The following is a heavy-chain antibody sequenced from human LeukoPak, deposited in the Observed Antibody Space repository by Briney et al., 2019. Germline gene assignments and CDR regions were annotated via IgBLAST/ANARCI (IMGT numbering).Heavy chain of an antibody. J-gene: IGHJ5*02. V-gene: IGHV4-4*07. D-gene: IGHD5-24*01. CDR3: ARTENYIPEDWFDP. Sequence: PSETLSLTCPVSGGSISTYSWNWIRQPAGKGLEWIGRIYTSGSTNYNPSLKSRVTMSVDTSKNQFSLKLSSVTAADTAVYYCARTENYIPEDWFDPWGQGTLVTVSS. CDR2: IYTSGST. CDR1: GGSISTYS.